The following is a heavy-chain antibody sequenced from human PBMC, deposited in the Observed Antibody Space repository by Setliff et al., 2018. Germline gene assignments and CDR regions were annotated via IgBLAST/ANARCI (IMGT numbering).Heavy chain of an antibody. CDR3: AREGVDTRSSTDYRYYMDV. V-gene: IGHV1-69*05. D-gene: IGHD5-18*01. CDR2: TIPIFGST. J-gene: IGHJ6*03. CDR1: GGTFSSYG. Sequence: SVKVSCKASGGTFSSYGISWMRQAPGQGLEWMGGTIPIFGSTNYAQKFQDRVTIITDESTSTAYMELSSLRTEDTAVYYCAREGVDTRSSTDYRYYMDVWGKGTKVTVSS.